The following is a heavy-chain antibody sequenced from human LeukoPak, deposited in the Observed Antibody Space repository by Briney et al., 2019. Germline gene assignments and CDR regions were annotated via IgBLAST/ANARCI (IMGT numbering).Heavy chain of an antibody. J-gene: IGHJ4*02. CDR2: ISSSSTI. D-gene: IGHD6-6*01. CDR3: ARLYSSSSRAIDY. CDR1: GFTFSSYS. V-gene: IGHV3-48*01. Sequence: PGGSLRLSCAASGFTFSSYSMNWVRQAPGKGLEWVSYISSSSTIYYADSVKGRFTISRDNAKNSLYLQMNSLRAEDTAVYYCARLYSSSSRAIDYWAREPWSPSPQ.